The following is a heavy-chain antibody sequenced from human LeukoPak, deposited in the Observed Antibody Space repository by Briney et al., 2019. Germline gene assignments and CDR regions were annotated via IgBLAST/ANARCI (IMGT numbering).Heavy chain of an antibody. J-gene: IGHJ4*02. D-gene: IGHD3-10*01. CDR2: IYSGGSA. CDR3: AREDYGSGSYYRNLDF. CDR1: GFSVSNSY. V-gene: IGHV3-66*01. Sequence: PGGSLRLSCAASGFSVSNSYMSWVRQAPGKGLEWVAVIYSGGSAYSADSVKARFTISRDNYKNTLHLQMNSLRAEDTAVYYCAREDYGSGSYYRNLDFWGQGTLVAVSS.